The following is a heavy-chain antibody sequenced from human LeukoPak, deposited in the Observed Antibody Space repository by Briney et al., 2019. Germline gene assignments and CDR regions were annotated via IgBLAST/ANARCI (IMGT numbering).Heavy chain of an antibody. J-gene: IGHJ6*03. CDR1: GFTFSSYS. D-gene: IGHD3-22*01. CDR2: TSSSSSYI. CDR3: ARDPWEDYYDSSGYYYPRDYYYYMDV. Sequence: GGSLRLSCAASGFTFSSYSMNWVRQAPGKGLEWVSSTSSSSSYIYYADSVKGRFTISRDNAKNSLYLQMNSLRAEDTAVYYCARDPWEDYYDSSGYYYPRDYYYYMDVWGKGTTVTVSS. V-gene: IGHV3-21*01.